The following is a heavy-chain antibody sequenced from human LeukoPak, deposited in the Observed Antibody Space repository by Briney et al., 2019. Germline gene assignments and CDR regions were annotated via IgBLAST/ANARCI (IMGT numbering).Heavy chain of an antibody. Sequence: GGSLRLSCTASGLTFSRHGMHWVRQAPGKGLEWVAIIWYDGNNRYYTDSVKGRFTISRGNSKNTLYLQMNSLRAEDTAVYYCAKDPSPYCSSTSCHYYFDYWGQGTLVTVSS. J-gene: IGHJ4*02. CDR2: IWYDGNNR. D-gene: IGHD2-2*01. CDR3: AKDPSPYCSSTSCHYYFDY. V-gene: IGHV3-30*02. CDR1: GLTFSRHG.